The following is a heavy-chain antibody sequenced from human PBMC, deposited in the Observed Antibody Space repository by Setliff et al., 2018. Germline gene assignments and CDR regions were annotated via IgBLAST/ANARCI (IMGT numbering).Heavy chain of an antibody. CDR2: ISSGGGDI. D-gene: IGHD3-9*01. Sequence: GGSLRLSCAASGFSFSRYNMIWVRRAPGKGLEWVSYISSGGGDIYYADSVKGRFIISRDNAEDTLYLQMNSLRAEYTALYYCARRNDILTGFSIDELGRGTLVTVSS. CDR3: ARRNDILTGFSIDE. CDR1: GFSFSRYN. V-gene: IGHV3-21*01. J-gene: IGHJ4*02.